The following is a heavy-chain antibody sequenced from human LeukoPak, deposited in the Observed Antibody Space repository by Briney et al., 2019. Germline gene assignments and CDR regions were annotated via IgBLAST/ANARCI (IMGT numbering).Heavy chain of an antibody. CDR1: GYTFTAFH. CDR3: ARVNYGDYDY. V-gene: IGHV1-2*02. CDR2: INPNSGGT. D-gene: IGHD4-17*01. Sequence: ASVKVSCKTSGYTFTAFHMQWVRQAPGQGLEWMGWINPNSGGTNYAQKFQGRVTMTRDTSISTAYMELSRLRSDDTAVYYCARVNYGDYDYWGQGTLVTVSS. J-gene: IGHJ4*02.